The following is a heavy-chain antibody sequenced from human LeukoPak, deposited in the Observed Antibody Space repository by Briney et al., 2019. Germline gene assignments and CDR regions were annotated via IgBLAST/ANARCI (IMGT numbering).Heavy chain of an antibody. CDR2: ISLSGYT. V-gene: IGHV4-4*02. Sequence: PSETLSLTCGVSGRSITTTNYWCWVRQSPGWGLEWIGEISLSGYTGFNPSLRCRLTMSRDESKNHLSLTLTSVTAADTAIYYCSRESGPYSPFGHWGQGILVTVTT. D-gene: IGHD1-26*01. CDR1: GRSITTTNY. J-gene: IGHJ4*02. CDR3: SRESGPYSPFGH.